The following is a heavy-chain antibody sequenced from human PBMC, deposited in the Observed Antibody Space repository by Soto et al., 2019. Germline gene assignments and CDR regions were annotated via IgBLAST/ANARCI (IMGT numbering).Heavy chain of an antibody. CDR3: AKDSSSHPQGWFDP. CDR2: ISGSGDYT. D-gene: IGHD2-15*01. Sequence: EVQLLESGGGLVQPGESLRLSCAASGFTFSSYAMTWVRQAPGKGLEWVSSISGSGDYTYFADSVKGRFTISRDNSKDTLYRQMSSLRVEDTAIYYCAKDSSSHPQGWFDPWGRGTLVTVSS. J-gene: IGHJ5*02. V-gene: IGHV3-23*01. CDR1: GFTFSSYA.